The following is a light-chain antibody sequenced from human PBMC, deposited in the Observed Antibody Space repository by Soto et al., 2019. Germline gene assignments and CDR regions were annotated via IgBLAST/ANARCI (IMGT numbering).Light chain of an antibody. Sequence: EIVMTQSPATLSVSPGERATLSCRASQSVSSNLAWYQQKPGQAPRLIIYGASTRATGFPARFSGGGSGTEFTLTISNLQSEDFAVYYCQQYTKWPLTFGGGTKVEIK. V-gene: IGKV3-15*01. CDR1: QSVSSN. J-gene: IGKJ4*01. CDR2: GAS. CDR3: QQYTKWPLT.